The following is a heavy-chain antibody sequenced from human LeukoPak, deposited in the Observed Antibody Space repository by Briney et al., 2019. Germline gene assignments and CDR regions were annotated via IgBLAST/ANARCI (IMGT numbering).Heavy chain of an antibody. CDR3: ARDQYIQAFDI. Sequence: PSETLSLTCTVSGYSISSGYYWGWIRQPPGKGLEWIGEINHSGGTNYNPSLKSRVTISVDTSKNQFSLKLSSVTAADTAVYYCARDQYIQAFDIWGQGTMVTVSS. CDR2: INHSGGT. J-gene: IGHJ3*02. CDR1: GYSISSGYY. V-gene: IGHV4-38-2*02. D-gene: IGHD5-18*01.